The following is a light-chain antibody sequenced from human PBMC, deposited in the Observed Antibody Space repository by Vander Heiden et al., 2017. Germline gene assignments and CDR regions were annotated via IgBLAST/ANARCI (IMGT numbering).Light chain of an antibody. CDR3: QVWDSESDHFV. J-gene: IGLJ1*01. Sequence: SYVLTQSPFQSVAPGQTATISCGGYHLGSKSVHWYQQKPGQAPVLVVYADEERPSGIPDRFSGSNSGTSASLNITGVEAGDEADYYCQVWDSESDHFVFGPGTKVTVL. CDR1: HLGSKS. V-gene: IGLV3-21*02. CDR2: ADE.